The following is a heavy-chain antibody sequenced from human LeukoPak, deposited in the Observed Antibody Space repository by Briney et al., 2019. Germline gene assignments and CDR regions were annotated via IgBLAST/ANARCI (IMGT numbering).Heavy chain of an antibody. Sequence: ASVKVSCKASGYTFTSYGITWVRQAPGQGLEWMGWISAYNGDTNYAQKLQGRVTMTTDTSTSTAYMELRSLRSDDTAIYYCARRLIAVAGPDYWGQGTLVTVSS. J-gene: IGHJ4*02. CDR3: ARRLIAVAGPDY. V-gene: IGHV1-18*01. CDR1: GYTFTSYG. D-gene: IGHD6-19*01. CDR2: ISAYNGDT.